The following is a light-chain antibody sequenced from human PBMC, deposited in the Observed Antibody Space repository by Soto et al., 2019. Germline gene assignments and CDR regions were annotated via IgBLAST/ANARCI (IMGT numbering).Light chain of an antibody. V-gene: IGKV3-20*01. CDR3: QQYGSSYT. J-gene: IGKJ2*01. Sequence: EIVLTQSPGTLSLSPGERATLSCRASQSVSSSYLAWYQQKPGQAPRLLIYGASSRATGIPDRFSGSGSGTEFTLTISRLEPDDFAVYYCQQYGSSYTFGQGTKLEI. CDR1: QSVSSSY. CDR2: GAS.